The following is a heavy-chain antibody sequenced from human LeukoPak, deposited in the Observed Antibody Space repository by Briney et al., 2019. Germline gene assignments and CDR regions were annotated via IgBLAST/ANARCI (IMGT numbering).Heavy chain of an antibody. J-gene: IGHJ4*02. D-gene: IGHD5-12*01. Sequence: SETLSLTCAVSGGSISSGGYCWSWIRQPPGKGLEWFGYIYHSGSTYYNPSLKSRATISVDRSKNQFSLKLSSVTAADTAVYYCARESGYSGYDYFDYWGQGTLVTVSS. CDR3: ARESGYSGYDYFDY. V-gene: IGHV4-30-2*01. CDR2: IYHSGST. CDR1: GGSISSGGYC.